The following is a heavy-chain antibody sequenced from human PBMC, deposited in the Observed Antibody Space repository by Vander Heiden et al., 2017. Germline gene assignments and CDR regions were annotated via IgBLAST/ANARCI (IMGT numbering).Heavy chain of an antibody. CDR3: AREGGLGSYYEHNFDH. CDR1: GFTFSDYY. V-gene: IGHV3-11*01. D-gene: IGHD1-26*01. CDR2: ISSSGNTR. Sequence: QVQLVEFGGGLVKCGGSRRLSCKASGFTFSDYYMSWIRQSPAKGLELVSYISSSGNTRYYADSVKGRVSISRDNAKNSLYLQMNSLRAEDTAVYYCAREGGLGSYYEHNFDHWGQGTLVTVSS. J-gene: IGHJ4*02.